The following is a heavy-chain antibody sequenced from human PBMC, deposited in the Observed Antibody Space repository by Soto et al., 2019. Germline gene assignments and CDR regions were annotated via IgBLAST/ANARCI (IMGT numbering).Heavy chain of an antibody. CDR2: IYHSGTT. D-gene: IGHD3-22*01. CDR3: ARDSSGYYWFDP. J-gene: IGHJ5*02. V-gene: IGHV4-38-2*02. CDR1: GFSISSGYF. Sequence: SETLSLTCAVSGFSISSGYFWGWIRQPPGKGPEWLGSIYHSGTTYYNPSVKGRVTISVDTSKNRFSLKMSSVTAADTAVYYCARDSSGYYWFDPWGQGTLVTVSS.